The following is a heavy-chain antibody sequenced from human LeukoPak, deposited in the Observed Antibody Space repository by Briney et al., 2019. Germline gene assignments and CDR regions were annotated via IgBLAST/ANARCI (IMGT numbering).Heavy chain of an antibody. CDR2: IIPIFGTA. V-gene: IGHV1-69*05. CDR1: GGTFSSYA. CDR3: ARGSVAGTGTGPYYYMDV. J-gene: IGHJ6*03. D-gene: IGHD6-19*01. Sequence: GSSVKVSCKASGGTFSSYAISWVRQAPGQGLEWMGGIIPIFGTANYAQKFQGRVTITTDESTSTAYMELSSLRSEDTAVYYCARGSVAGTGTGPYYYMDVWGKGTTVTVSS.